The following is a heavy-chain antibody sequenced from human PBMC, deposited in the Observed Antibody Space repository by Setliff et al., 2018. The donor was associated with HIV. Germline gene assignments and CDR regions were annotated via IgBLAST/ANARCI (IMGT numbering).Heavy chain of an antibody. Sequence: GSLRLSCAASGFTFSSYSMNWVRQAPGKGLEWVSSISSSSSYIYYADSVKGRFTISRDNAKNSLYLQMNSLRAEDTAVYYCARENDCGGDCYSAGNFDYWGQGTLVTVSS. CDR1: GFTFSSYS. V-gene: IGHV3-21*01. CDR2: ISSSSSYI. D-gene: IGHD2-21*02. J-gene: IGHJ4*02. CDR3: ARENDCGGDCYSAGNFDY.